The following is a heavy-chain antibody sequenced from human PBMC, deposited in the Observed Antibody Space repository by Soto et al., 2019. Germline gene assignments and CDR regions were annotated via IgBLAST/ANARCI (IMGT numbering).Heavy chain of an antibody. V-gene: IGHV3-30*18. CDR3: AKDPPPYYYGSGSYYPDY. CDR2: ISYDGSNK. CDR1: GFTFSSYG. J-gene: IGHJ4*02. D-gene: IGHD3-10*01. Sequence: QVPLVESGGGVVQPGRSLRLSCAASGFTFSSYGMHWVRQAPGKGLEWVAVISYDGSNKYYADSVKGRFTISRDNSKNPLDLQMNSLRAEETAVYYCAKDPPPYYYGSGSYYPDYWGQGTLVTVSS.